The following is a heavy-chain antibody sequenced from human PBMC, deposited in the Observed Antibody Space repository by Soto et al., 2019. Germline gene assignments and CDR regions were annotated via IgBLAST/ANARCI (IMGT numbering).Heavy chain of an antibody. CDR3: AKDSDYGPI. D-gene: IGHD4-17*01. Sequence: QVQLVESGGGVVQPGRSLRLSCAASGFTFSSYGMHWVRQAPGKGLEWVAVISYDGSSKYYADSVKGRFTISRDNSKNTLYLQTNSLRAEHTAVYYCAKDSDYGPIWGQGTMVTVSS. J-gene: IGHJ3*02. CDR1: GFTFSSYG. CDR2: ISYDGSSK. V-gene: IGHV3-30*18.